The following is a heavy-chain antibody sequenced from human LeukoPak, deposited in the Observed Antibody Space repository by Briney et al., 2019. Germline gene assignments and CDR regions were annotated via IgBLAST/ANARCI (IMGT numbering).Heavy chain of an antibody. CDR2: ISSSGGTI. CDR1: GFTFSDSY. V-gene: IGHV3-11*01. D-gene: IGHD3-16*01. J-gene: IGHJ4*02. Sequence: PGGSLRLSCAASGFTFSDSYMSWVRQAPGKGLEWVSYISSSGGTIYYADSVKGRFTISRDNAKNSLFLQMNNLRAEDTAVYYCATEGGAHWGQGTLVTGSS. CDR3: ATEGGAH.